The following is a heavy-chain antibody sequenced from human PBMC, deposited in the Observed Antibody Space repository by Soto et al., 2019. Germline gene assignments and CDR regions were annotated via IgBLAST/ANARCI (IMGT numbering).Heavy chain of an antibody. V-gene: IGHV3-30-3*01. Sequence: QVQLVESGGGVVQPGRSLRLSCAASGFTFSSYAMHWVRKAPGKGLEWVAVISYDGSNKYYADSVKGRFTISRDNSKNTLYLQMNSLRAEDTAVYYCAREGIAVAGTGSAFDIWGQGTMVTVSS. CDR2: ISYDGSNK. CDR3: AREGIAVAGTGSAFDI. J-gene: IGHJ3*02. D-gene: IGHD6-19*01. CDR1: GFTFSSYA.